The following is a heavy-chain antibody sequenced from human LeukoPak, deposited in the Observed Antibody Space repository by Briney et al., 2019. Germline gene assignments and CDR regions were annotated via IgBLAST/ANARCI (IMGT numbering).Heavy chain of an antibody. J-gene: IGHJ4*02. CDR1: GGSISSYY. CDR3: ARGIGEWGPFDY. Sequence: SETLSLTCTVSGGSISSYYWSWIRQPPGKGLEWIGYIYYSGSTNYNPSLKSRVTISVDTSKNQFSLKLSSVTAADTAVYYYARGIGEWGPFDYWGQGTLVTVSS. CDR2: IYYSGST. V-gene: IGHV4-59*01. D-gene: IGHD1-26*01.